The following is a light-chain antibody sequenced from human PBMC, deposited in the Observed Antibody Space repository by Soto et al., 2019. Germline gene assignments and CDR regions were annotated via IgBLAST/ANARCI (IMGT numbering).Light chain of an antibody. Sequence: EIVLTQSPGTLSLSPGERATLSCRASQSVSRYLAWYQQKPGQAPRLLIYGASSRATGIPDRFSGSGSGTDVTPTVSRLETEDFAVYYWQQYGSSPWTFGQGTKVQMK. CDR3: QQYGSSPWT. J-gene: IGKJ1*01. CDR1: QSVSRY. V-gene: IGKV3-20*01. CDR2: GAS.